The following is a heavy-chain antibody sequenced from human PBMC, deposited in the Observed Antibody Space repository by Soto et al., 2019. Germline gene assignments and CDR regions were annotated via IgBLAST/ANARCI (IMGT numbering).Heavy chain of an antibody. CDR3: ARDQAADYFDY. J-gene: IGHJ4*02. Sequence: PGGPLRLSCAASGFTFSSYWMSWVRQAPGKGLEWVANIKQDGSEKYYVDSVKGRFTISRDNAKNSLYLQMNSLRAEDTAVYYCARDQAADYFDYWGQGTLVTVSS. CDR1: GFTFSSYW. D-gene: IGHD6-13*01. V-gene: IGHV3-7*01. CDR2: IKQDGSEK.